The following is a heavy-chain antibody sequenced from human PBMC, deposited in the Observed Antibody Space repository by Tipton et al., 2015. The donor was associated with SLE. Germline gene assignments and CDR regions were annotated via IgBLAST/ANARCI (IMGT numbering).Heavy chain of an antibody. D-gene: IGHD2-2*01. CDR1: GYNFPIYG. CDR3: ARYYCSSSSCYDAYYGMDV. V-gene: IGHV1-18*01. Sequence: QVQLVQSGAEVKKPGASVQVSCKTSGYNFPIYGITWVRQAPGQGLEWMGWISTHNGNTHYVDKFRGRVTMTTDSSTSTAFLELRSLTPDDTAVYFCARYYCSSSSCYDAYYGMDVWGQGTAVTVSS. CDR2: ISTHNGNT. J-gene: IGHJ6*02.